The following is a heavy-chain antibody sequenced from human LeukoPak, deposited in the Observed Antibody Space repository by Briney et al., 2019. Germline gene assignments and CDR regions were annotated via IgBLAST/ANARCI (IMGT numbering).Heavy chain of an antibody. D-gene: IGHD3-16*01. J-gene: IGHJ4*02. V-gene: IGHV1-46*03. CDR2: INPSGGST. CDR1: GYTFTSYY. CDR3: ARDIYDSDLVGNNDY. Sequence: ASVKVSCKASGYTFTSYYMHWVRQAPGQGLEWMGIINPSGGSTSYAQKFQGRVTMTRDTSTSTVYMELSSLRSEDTAVYYCARDIYDSDLVGNNDYWGQGTLVTVSS.